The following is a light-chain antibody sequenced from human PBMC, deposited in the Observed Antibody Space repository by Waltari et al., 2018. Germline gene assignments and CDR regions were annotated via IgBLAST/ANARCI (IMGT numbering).Light chain of an antibody. J-gene: IGKJ1*01. CDR3: QHYVRLPVT. CDR1: QSVGTF. CDR2: GAS. Sequence: IVLTQSPGTLSLSPGERATLSCRASQSVGTFLVWYQQKPGQAPRLLIQGASTRATGTPDRFSGSGSGTDFSLTISRLEPEDFAMYYCQHYVRLPVTFGQGP. V-gene: IGKV3-20*01.